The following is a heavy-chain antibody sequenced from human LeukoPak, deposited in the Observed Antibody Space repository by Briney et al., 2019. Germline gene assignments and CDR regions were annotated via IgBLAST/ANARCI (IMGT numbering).Heavy chain of an antibody. J-gene: IGHJ4*02. Sequence: GGSLRLSCAASGFTFSSYSMSWVRQAPGKGLEWVSSISTSSSYIYYADSVKGRFTISRDNAKNSLYLQMNSLRAEDTAVYYCARVSGYSSGWYVRRDPLDYWGQGTLVTVSS. D-gene: IGHD6-19*01. CDR1: GFTFSSYS. V-gene: IGHV3-21*01. CDR3: ARVSGYSSGWYVRRDPLDY. CDR2: ISTSSSYI.